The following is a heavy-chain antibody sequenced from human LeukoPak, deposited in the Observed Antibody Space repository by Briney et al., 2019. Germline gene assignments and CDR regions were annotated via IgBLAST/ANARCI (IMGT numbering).Heavy chain of an antibody. D-gene: IGHD6-19*01. CDR1: GFTFSPYG. CDR3: AREEGIAVVVRYGMDV. Sequence: GRSLRLSCAASGFTFSPYGMHWVRQAPGKGLEWVSFVRYDGSSQHYADSVKGRFTISRDNPKNTLYLHMSSLEVDDTAVYYCAREEGIAVVVRYGMDVWGQGTTVTVSS. J-gene: IGHJ6*02. V-gene: IGHV3-30*02. CDR2: VRYDGSSQ.